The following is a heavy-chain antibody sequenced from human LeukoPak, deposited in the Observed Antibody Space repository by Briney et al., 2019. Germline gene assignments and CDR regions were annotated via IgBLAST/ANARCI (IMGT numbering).Heavy chain of an antibody. CDR1: GFTVSSNY. J-gene: IGHJ3*02. Sequence: GGSLRLSCAASGFTVSSNYMSWVRQAPGKGLEWVSVIYSGGNTYYADSVKGRFTISRDNSKNTLYLQMNSLRAEDTAVYYCAKDRSYEGSSWYDAFDIWGQGTMVTVSS. V-gene: IGHV3-53*01. CDR3: AKDRSYEGSSWYDAFDI. CDR2: IYSGGNT. D-gene: IGHD6-13*01.